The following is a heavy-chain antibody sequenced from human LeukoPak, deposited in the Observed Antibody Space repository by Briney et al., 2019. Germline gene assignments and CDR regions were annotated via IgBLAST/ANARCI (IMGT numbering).Heavy chain of an antibody. CDR1: GGSISSSSYC. Sequence: SETLSLTCTVSGGSISSSSYCWGWIRQPPGKGLEWIGSIYYSGSTYYNPSLKSRVTISVDTSKNQFSLKLSSVTAADTAVYYCARLIVVVTQGDWFDPWGQGTLVTVSS. J-gene: IGHJ5*02. CDR3: ARLIVVVTQGDWFDP. D-gene: IGHD3-22*01. V-gene: IGHV4-39*01. CDR2: IYYSGST.